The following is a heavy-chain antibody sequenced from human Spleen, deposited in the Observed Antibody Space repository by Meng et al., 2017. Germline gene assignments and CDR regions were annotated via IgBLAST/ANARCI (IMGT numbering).Heavy chain of an antibody. D-gene: IGHD6-13*01. CDR2: IYWDDDK. CDR1: GFSLTTTGVG. Sequence: SGPTLVKPTQTLTLTCTFSGFSLTTTGVGVGWVRQPPGKALEWLALIYWDDDKRYSPSLESRLTITKDTSKNQVVLSMTNMDPVDTGTYYCARSQEYRGSWGGLFHYWGQGTLVTVSS. CDR3: ARSQEYRGSWGGLFHY. V-gene: IGHV2-5*02. J-gene: IGHJ4*02.